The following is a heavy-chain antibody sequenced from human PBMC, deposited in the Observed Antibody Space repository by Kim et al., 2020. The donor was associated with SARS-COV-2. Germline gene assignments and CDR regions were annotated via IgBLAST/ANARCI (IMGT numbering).Heavy chain of an antibody. D-gene: IGHD5-12*01. CDR2: INHSGST. CDR3: ARGRDGYDY. V-gene: IGHV4-34*01. CDR1: GGSFSGYY. J-gene: IGHJ4*02. Sequence: SETLSLTCAVYGGSFSGYYWSWIRQPPGKGLEWIGEINHSGSTNYNPSLKSRVTISVDTSKNQFSLKLSSVTAADTAVYYCARGRDGYDYWGQGTLVTVSS.